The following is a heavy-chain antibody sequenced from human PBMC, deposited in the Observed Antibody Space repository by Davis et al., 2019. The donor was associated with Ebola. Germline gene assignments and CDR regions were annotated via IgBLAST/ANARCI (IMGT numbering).Heavy chain of an antibody. CDR3: ARSSGGFSNYYYGMDV. D-gene: IGHD3-16*01. V-gene: IGHV3-33*01. Sequence: GGSLRLSCAASGFTFRSYGIHWVRQAPGKGLEWVALISYDGSVKNYADSVTGRFTISRDTSKTTLYLQMDSLRPDDTAVYYCARSSGGFSNYYYGMDVWGQGTTVTVSS. CDR2: ISYDGSVK. J-gene: IGHJ6*02. CDR1: GFTFRSYG.